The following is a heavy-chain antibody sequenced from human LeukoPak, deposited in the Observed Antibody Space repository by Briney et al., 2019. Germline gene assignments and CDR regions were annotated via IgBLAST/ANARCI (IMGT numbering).Heavy chain of an antibody. J-gene: IGHJ4*02. V-gene: IGHV3-21*01. D-gene: IGHD5-18*01. CDR2: ISSSSSYI. CDR3: ASLDTAMVPLDY. Sequence: GGSLRLSCAASGFTFSSYSMNWVRQAPGKGLEWVSSISSSSSYIYYADSVKGRFTISRDNAKNSLYLQMNSLRAEDTAVYYCASLDTAMVPLDYWGLGTLVTVSS. CDR1: GFTFSSYS.